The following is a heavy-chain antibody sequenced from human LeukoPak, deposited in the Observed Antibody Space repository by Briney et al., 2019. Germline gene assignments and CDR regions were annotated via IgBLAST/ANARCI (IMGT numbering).Heavy chain of an antibody. CDR2: ISSSSSYI. D-gene: IGHD6-13*01. Sequence: NSGGSLRLSCAASGFTFSTYSMNWVRQAPGKGLEWVSSISSSSSYIYYADSVKGRFTISRDNAKNSLYLQMNSLRAEDTAVYYCARDRLPVDSSWSLYYYYYYYMDVWGKGTTVTVSS. V-gene: IGHV3-21*01. CDR3: ARDRLPVDSSWSLYYYYYYYMDV. CDR1: GFTFSTYS. J-gene: IGHJ6*03.